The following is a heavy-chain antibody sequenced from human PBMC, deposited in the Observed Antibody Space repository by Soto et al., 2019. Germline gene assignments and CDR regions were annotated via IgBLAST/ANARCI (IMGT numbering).Heavy chain of an antibody. D-gene: IGHD2-15*01. J-gene: IGHJ5*02. CDR1: GGSISDISYC. CDR2: MFYSGAT. V-gene: IGHV4-39*01. Sequence: SETLSLTCTVSGGSISDISYCWGWIRQPPGKGLQWIGCMFYSGATYYNPSLKNRVTPSVDTSNNEFSLKLVSVTAPDTAVYYCARHKSGSDWLDPWGQGTLATVSS. CDR3: ARHKSGSDWLDP.